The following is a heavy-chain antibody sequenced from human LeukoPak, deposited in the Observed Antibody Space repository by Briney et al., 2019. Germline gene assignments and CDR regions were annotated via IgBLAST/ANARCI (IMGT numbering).Heavy chain of an antibody. CDR2: IYHSGST. J-gene: IGHJ5*02. D-gene: IGHD6-13*01. Sequence: SETLSLTCTVSGYSISSGYYWGWIRQPPGKGPEWIGSIYHSGSTYYNPSLKSRVTISVDTSKNQFSLKLSSVTAADTAVYYCARGLSSSWYWFNTWGQGTLVTVSS. V-gene: IGHV4-38-2*02. CDR3: ARGLSSSWYWFNT. CDR1: GYSISSGYY.